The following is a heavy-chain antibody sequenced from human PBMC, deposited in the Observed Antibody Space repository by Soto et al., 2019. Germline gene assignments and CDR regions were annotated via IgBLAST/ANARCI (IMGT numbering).Heavy chain of an antibody. D-gene: IGHD2-15*01. Sequence: QVRLVESGGDVVQPGRSLRLSCAASGFTFSNYGMHWVRQAPGKGLEWVAGLWFAGSNKYYADSVKGRFTISRDNSKSTLYLQVNSLRAEDTAVYYCARSKPLYCSGGSCYSYYYSGMDVWGQGTTVTVSS. CDR2: LWFAGSNK. CDR3: ARSKPLYCSGGSCYSYYYSGMDV. CDR1: GFTFSNYG. V-gene: IGHV3-33*01. J-gene: IGHJ6*02.